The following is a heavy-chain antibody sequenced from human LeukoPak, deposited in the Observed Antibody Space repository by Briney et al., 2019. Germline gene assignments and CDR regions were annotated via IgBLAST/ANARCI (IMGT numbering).Heavy chain of an antibody. CDR3: ARIVVVPAAPDAFDI. J-gene: IGHJ3*02. CDR1: GFTFSSYA. CDR2: ISYDGSNK. D-gene: IGHD2-2*01. V-gene: IGHV3-30-3*01. Sequence: PGGSLRLSCAASGFTFSSYAMHWVRQAPGKGLEWVAVISYDGSNKYYADSVKGRFTISRDNSKNTLYLQMNGLRAEDTAVYYCARIVVVPAAPDAFDIWGQGTMVTVSS.